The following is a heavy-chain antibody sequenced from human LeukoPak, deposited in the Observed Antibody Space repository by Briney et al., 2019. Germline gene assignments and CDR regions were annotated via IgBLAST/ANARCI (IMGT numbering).Heavy chain of an antibody. Sequence: SVKVSCKASGGTFSSYAISWVRQAPGQGLEWVGGIIHIFCTANYAQKFQGRATITTDESTRTAYMELSSLRSEDTAVYYCARASIAARGKFYYYYMDVWGKGTTVTVSS. V-gene: IGHV1-69*05. J-gene: IGHJ6*03. D-gene: IGHD6-6*01. CDR1: GGTFSSYA. CDR2: IIHIFCTA. CDR3: ARASIAARGKFYYYYMDV.